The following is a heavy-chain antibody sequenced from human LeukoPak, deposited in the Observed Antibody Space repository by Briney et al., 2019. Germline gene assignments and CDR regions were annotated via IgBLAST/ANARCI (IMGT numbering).Heavy chain of an antibody. J-gene: IGHJ4*02. Sequence: PSETLSLTCTVSGDSISSGDYYWSWIRQPAGKGLEWIGRISSSGSTNYNPSLKSRVTISVDTSKNQFSLKLSSVTAADTAVYYCARVYPPTDGTHDWLFPTGFDYWGQGTLVTVSS. CDR2: ISSSGST. CDR3: ARVYPPTDGTHDWLFPTGFDY. CDR1: GDSISSGDYY. V-gene: IGHV4-61*02. D-gene: IGHD3-9*01.